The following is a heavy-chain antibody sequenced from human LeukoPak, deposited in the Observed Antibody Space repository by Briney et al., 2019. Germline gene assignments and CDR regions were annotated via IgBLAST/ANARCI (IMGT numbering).Heavy chain of an antibody. Sequence: PSQTLSLTCTVSGGSISSGGYYWSWIRQHPGKGLEWIGYIYYSGSTYYNPSLKSRVTISVDPSKNQFSLKLSSVTAADTAVYYCARWFGAPGDAFDIWGQGTMVTVSS. D-gene: IGHD3-10*01. J-gene: IGHJ3*02. CDR2: IYYSGST. CDR1: GGSISSGGYY. V-gene: IGHV4-31*03. CDR3: ARWFGAPGDAFDI.